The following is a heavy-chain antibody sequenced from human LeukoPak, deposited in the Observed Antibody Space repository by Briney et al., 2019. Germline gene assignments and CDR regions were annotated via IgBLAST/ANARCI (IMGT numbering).Heavy chain of an antibody. D-gene: IGHD5-24*01. CDR1: GYTFTSYD. CDR3: ARLGGRWLQLQDY. J-gene: IGHJ4*02. Sequence: ASVKVSCKASGYTFTSYDINWVRQATGQGLEWMGWMNPNSGNADSAQKFQGRVTMTRNTSISTAYMELSSLRSEDTAVYYCARLGGRWLQLQDYWGQGTLVTVSS. CDR2: MNPNSGNA. V-gene: IGHV1-8*01.